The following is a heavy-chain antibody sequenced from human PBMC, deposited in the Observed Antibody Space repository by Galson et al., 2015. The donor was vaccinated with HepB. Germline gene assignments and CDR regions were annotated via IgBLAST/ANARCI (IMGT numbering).Heavy chain of an antibody. CDR3: AKNVVSGSGWYTTPDY. CDR1: GFTFSTYA. CDR2: INSAGNT. Sequence: SLRLSCAASGFTFSTYAMSWVRQAPGKGLEWVSTINSAGNTFHADSVKGRFTISRDNPRTTLYLQMNSLRAEDTAVYYCAKNVVSGSGWYTTPDYWGQGTLVTVSS. D-gene: IGHD6-19*01. V-gene: IGHV3-23*01. J-gene: IGHJ4*02.